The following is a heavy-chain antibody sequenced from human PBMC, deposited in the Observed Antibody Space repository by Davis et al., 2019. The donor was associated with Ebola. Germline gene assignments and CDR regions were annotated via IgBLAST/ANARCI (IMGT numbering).Heavy chain of an antibody. D-gene: IGHD1-26*01. J-gene: IGHJ4*02. Sequence: KVSCKGSGYNFVDYWIGWVRQMPGKGLEWMGIIYPGDSDTRYSPSFQGQVTISVDKSISTAYLQWSSLKASDTAMYYCARQESIVGATGLDYWGQGTLVIVSS. CDR2: IYPGDSDT. CDR3: ARQESIVGATGLDY. V-gene: IGHV5-51*01. CDR1: GYNFVDYW.